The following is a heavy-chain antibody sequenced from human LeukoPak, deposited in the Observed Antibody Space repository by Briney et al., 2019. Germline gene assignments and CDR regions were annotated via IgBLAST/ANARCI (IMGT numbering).Heavy chain of an antibody. Sequence: PGGSLRLSCVASGFTFSDYSMSWIRQAPGKGPEWLSYINSDATSIYYADSVRGRFTISRDNAKNSLYLQMNSLRAEDTAVYYCASSSYDDSGYYHNWGQGTLVTVSS. V-gene: IGHV3-11*04. CDR3: ASSSYDDSGYYHN. CDR2: INSDATSI. J-gene: IGHJ4*02. CDR1: GFTFSDYS. D-gene: IGHD3-22*01.